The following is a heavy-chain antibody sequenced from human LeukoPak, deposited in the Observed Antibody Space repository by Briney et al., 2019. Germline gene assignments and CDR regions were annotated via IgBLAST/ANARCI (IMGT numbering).Heavy chain of an antibody. CDR1: GFTFSSYE. J-gene: IGHJ4*02. Sequence: GGSLRLSCAASGFTFSSYEMNWVRQAPGKGLEWVSYISSSGSTIYYADSVKGRFTISRDNAKNSLYLQMNSLRAEDTAVYYCASLLTGYSYQIYDTLTGYYNAQRDYWGQGTLVTVSS. D-gene: IGHD3-9*01. CDR3: ASLLTGYSYQIYDTLTGYYNAQRDY. CDR2: ISSSGSTI. V-gene: IGHV3-48*03.